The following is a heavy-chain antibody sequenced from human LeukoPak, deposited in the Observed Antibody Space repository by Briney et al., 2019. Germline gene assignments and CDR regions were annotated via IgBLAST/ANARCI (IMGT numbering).Heavy chain of an antibody. Sequence: GGSLRLSCAASGFTVSSNYMSWVRQAPGKGLEWVSVIYSGGSTYYADSVKGRFTISRDNSKNTLYLQMNSLRAEDTAVYYCAKDRAGGSFDYWGQGTLVTVSS. CDR3: AKDRAGGSFDY. CDR1: GFTVSSNY. J-gene: IGHJ4*02. D-gene: IGHD3-16*01. V-gene: IGHV3-53*01. CDR2: IYSGGST.